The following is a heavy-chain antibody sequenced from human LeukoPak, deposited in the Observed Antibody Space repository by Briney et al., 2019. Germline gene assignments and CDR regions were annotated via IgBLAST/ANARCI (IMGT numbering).Heavy chain of an antibody. V-gene: IGHV3-66*04. CDR3: ARPQGSSWNFDY. CDR1: GFTVSSNY. J-gene: IGHJ4*02. D-gene: IGHD6-13*01. Sequence: GSLRLSCAASGFTVSSNYMSWVRQAPGKGLEWVSVIYSGGSTYYADSVKGRFTISRDNSKNTLYLQMNSLRAEDTAVYYCARPQGSSWNFDYWGQGTLVTVSS. CDR2: IYSGGST.